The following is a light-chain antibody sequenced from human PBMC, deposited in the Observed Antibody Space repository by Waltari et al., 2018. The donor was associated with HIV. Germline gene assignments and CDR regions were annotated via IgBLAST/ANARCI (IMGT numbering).Light chain of an antibody. Sequence: SYELTQPPSVSVSPGQTASIACSGAKLGDKYACWYQQRPGQSPVLVIYQDNKRPSGIPERISGSNSGNTATLTIRGTQAMDEADYYCQAWDSSTVVFGGGTKLTVL. CDR1: KLGDKY. J-gene: IGLJ3*02. CDR3: QAWDSSTVV. CDR2: QDN. V-gene: IGLV3-1*01.